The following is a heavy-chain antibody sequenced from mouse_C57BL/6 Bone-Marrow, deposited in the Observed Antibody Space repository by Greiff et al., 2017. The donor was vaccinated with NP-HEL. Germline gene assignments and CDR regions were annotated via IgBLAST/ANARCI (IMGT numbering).Heavy chain of an antibody. CDR1: GFTFTDFY. CDR2: IRNKANGYTT. D-gene: IGHD2-4*01. CDR3: ARMKIYYDYEDY. Sequence: DVKLVESGGGLVQPGGSLSLSCAASGFTFTDFYMSWVRQPPGKALEWLGFIRNKANGYTTEYSASVKGRFTISRDNSQSILYLQMNALRAEDSATYYCARMKIYYDYEDYWGQGTTLTVSS. V-gene: IGHV7-3*01. J-gene: IGHJ2*01.